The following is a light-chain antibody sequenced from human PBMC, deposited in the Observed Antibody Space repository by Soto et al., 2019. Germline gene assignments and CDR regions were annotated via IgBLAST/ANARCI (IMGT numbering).Light chain of an antibody. CDR1: SSDVGSYNL. CDR2: EDT. J-gene: IGLJ2*01. V-gene: IGLV2-23*01. Sequence: QSVLTQPASVSGSPGQSITISCTGTSSDVGSYNLVSWYQQHPGKAPKLMIYEDTKRPSGVPNRFSGSKSGNTASLTISGLQAEDEADYYCSSYAGSNTYVVFGGGTKLTVL. CDR3: SSYAGSNTYVV.